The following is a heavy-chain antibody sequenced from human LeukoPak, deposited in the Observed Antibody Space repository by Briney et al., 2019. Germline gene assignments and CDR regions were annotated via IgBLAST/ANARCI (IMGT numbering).Heavy chain of an antibody. D-gene: IGHD5-18*01. CDR3: ARDGRGYSYGTDY. Sequence: GGSLRLSCAASGFTFSSYGMHWVRQAAGKGLEWVAVIWYDGSNKYYADSVKGRFTISRDNSKNTLYLQMNSLRAEDTAVYYCARDGRGYSYGTDYWGQGTLVTVSS. CDR1: GFTFSSYG. V-gene: IGHV3-33*08. J-gene: IGHJ4*02. CDR2: IWYDGSNK.